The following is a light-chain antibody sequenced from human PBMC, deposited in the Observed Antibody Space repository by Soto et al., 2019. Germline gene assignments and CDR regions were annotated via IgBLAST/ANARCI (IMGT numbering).Light chain of an antibody. CDR1: QSISTW. CDR2: DAS. CDR3: QQYNTFPWT. J-gene: IGKJ1*01. Sequence: DIQMTQSPSTLSASVGDRVTITCRASQSISTWLAWYQQKPGKTAKVLIYDASSLESGVPSRFSGGGSGTEFTLSISSLQPDDFATYYCQQYNTFPWTFGQGTKVDIK. V-gene: IGKV1-5*01.